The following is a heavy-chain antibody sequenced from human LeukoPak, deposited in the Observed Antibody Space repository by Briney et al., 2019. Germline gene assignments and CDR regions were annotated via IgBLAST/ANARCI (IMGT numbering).Heavy chain of an antibody. J-gene: IGHJ4*02. CDR2: IVVGSGNT. D-gene: IGHD3-3*01. CDR3: AVLPGGFWSGYLGDY. CDR1: GFTFTSSA. Sequence: GTSVKVSCKASGFTFTSSAVQWVRQARGQRLEWIGWIVVGSGNTNYAQKFQERVTITRDMSTSTAYMELSSLRSEDTAVYYCAVLPGGFWSGYLGDYWGQGTLVTVSS. V-gene: IGHV1-58*01.